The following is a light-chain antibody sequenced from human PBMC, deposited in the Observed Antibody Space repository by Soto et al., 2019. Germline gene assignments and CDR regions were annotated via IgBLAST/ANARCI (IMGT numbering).Light chain of an antibody. J-gene: IGKJ5*01. Sequence: IVLTQYPGTLSLSPGERATLSCRASRSVSGRYLAWYQQKPGQAPRLLIYGASSRATGIPDRFSGGGSGTDFTLTISRLEPGDFAVYFCQQYGGFPITFGQGTRLEIK. CDR1: RSVSGRY. V-gene: IGKV3-20*01. CDR2: GAS. CDR3: QQYGGFPIT.